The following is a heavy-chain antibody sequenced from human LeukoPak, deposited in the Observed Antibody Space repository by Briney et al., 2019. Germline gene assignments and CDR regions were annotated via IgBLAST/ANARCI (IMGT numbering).Heavy chain of an antibody. V-gene: IGHV4-34*01. CDR1: GGSFSGYY. D-gene: IGHD2-2*01. J-gene: IGHJ4*02. CDR2: INHSGST. CDR3: ARRDCSSTSCQHFDY. Sequence: SETLPLTCAVYGGSFSGYYWSWIRQPPGKGLEWIGEINHSGSTNYNPSLKSRVTISVDTSKNQFSLKLSSVTAADTAVYYCARRDCSSTSCQHFDYWGQGTLVTVSS.